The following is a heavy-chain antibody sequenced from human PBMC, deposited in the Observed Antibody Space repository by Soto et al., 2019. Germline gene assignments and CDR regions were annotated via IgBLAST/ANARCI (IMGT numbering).Heavy chain of an antibody. V-gene: IGHV3-23*01. CDR3: AKRPPYYMDV. CDR2: ISGGGGST. CDR1: GFTFNTYA. Sequence: SGGSLRLSCTASGFTFNTYAMSWVRQAPGKGLEWISAISGGGGSTYYADSVKGRFSISRDNSKNTLSLQMNTLRAEDTAVYYCAKRPPYYMDVWGKGTSVTVSS. J-gene: IGHJ6*03.